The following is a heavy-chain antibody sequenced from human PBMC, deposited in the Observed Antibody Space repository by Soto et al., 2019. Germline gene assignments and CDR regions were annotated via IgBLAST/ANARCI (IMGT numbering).Heavy chain of an antibody. D-gene: IGHD3-10*01. CDR1: GFTFSTYW. CDR3: ARDASGRGMDV. Sequence: EVQLVESGGGLVQPGGSLRLSCAAYGFTFSTYWMHWVRQAPGKGLEWVSCMNSDGSGTRYAESVKGRFTFSRDNAKNTLNLQMNSLRLEVTAVDYGARDASGRGMDVWGQGTTVSVSS. V-gene: IGHV3-74*01. J-gene: IGHJ6*02. CDR2: MNSDGSGT.